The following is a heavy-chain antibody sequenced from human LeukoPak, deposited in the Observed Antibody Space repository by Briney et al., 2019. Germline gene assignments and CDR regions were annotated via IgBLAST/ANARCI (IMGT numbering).Heavy chain of an antibody. V-gene: IGHV3-21*01. Sequence: GGSLRLSCAASGFSFTNYSMNWVRQAPGKGLEWVSPISSSSYIYYADSVKGRFTISRDNTKNSLYLQMNSLRAEDTAVYYCARDRDPYYDYLWGSYRPSYFDDWGQGTLVTVSS. CDR1: GFSFTNYS. CDR2: ISSSSYI. CDR3: ARDRDPYYDYLWGSYRPSYFDD. J-gene: IGHJ4*02. D-gene: IGHD3-16*02.